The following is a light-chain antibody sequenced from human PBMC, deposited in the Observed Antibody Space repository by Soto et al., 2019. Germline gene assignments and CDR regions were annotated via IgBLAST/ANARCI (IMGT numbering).Light chain of an antibody. Sequence: QSVLTQPASVSGSAGQSITISCSGTMRDVGAYNLVSWYQQHPGTAPKLMIYEVSNRPLGVSNRFSGSKSGNTASLTISGLQAEDEADYYCTSYTSSSTLDVFGTGTKVTVL. CDR1: MRDVGAYNL. CDR3: TSYTSSSTLDV. CDR2: EVS. V-gene: IGLV2-14*01. J-gene: IGLJ1*01.